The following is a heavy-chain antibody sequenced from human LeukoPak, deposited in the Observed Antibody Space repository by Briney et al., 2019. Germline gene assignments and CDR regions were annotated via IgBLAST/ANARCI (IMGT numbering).Heavy chain of an antibody. CDR3: AREGVLLWFGDLLGAFDI. V-gene: IGHV3-30*03. D-gene: IGHD3-10*01. CDR2: IAYDGNNT. Sequence: GGSLRLSCVASGFIVSDYGIQWVRQAPGKGLEWVAVIAYDGNNTYYGDSVRGRFTISRDNSKNTLYLQMNSLRAEDTAVYYCAREGVLLWFGDLLGAFDIWGQGTMVTVSS. CDR1: GFIVSDYG. J-gene: IGHJ3*02.